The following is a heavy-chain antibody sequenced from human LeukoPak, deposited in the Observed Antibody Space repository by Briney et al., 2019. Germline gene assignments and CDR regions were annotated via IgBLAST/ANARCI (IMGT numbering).Heavy chain of an antibody. J-gene: IGHJ4*02. D-gene: IGHD1-1*01. CDR1: GYTFTGYY. Sequence: GASVKVSCKASGYTFTGYYLHWVRQAPGQGLEWMGWINTNSGGTNYALKFEGRVTMTSDTSISTAYMELSRMTSDDTAVYYCARNTRSTLAYDYWGQGTLVTVSS. CDR2: INTNSGGT. V-gene: IGHV1-2*02. CDR3: ARNTRSTLAYDY.